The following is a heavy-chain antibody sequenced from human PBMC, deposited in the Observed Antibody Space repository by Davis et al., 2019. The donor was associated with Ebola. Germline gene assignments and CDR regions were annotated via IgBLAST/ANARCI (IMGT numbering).Heavy chain of an antibody. CDR2: IYYSGST. J-gene: IGHJ3*02. Sequence: SETLSLTCTASGGSISSYYWSWIRQPPGKGLEWIGYIYYSGSTNYNPPLKSRVTISVDTSKNQFSLKLSSVTAADTAVYYCARRPFYYDSSGYYVGAFDIWGQGTMVTVSS. V-gene: IGHV4-59*08. CDR3: ARRPFYYDSSGYYVGAFDI. CDR1: GGSISSYY. D-gene: IGHD3-22*01.